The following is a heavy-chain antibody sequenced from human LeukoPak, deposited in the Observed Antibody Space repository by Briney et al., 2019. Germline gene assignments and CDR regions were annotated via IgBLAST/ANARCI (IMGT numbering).Heavy chain of an antibody. CDR3: ARGRLSNALRYFDY. CDR1: GYTFTSYY. J-gene: IGHJ4*02. CDR2: ISAYNGNT. V-gene: IGHV1-18*04. Sequence: ASVKVSCKASGYTFTSYYMHWVRQAPGQGLEWMGWISAYNGNTNYAQKLQGRVTMTTDTSTSTAYMELRSLRSDDTAVYYCARGRLSNALRYFDYWGQGTLVTVSS. D-gene: IGHD3-10*01.